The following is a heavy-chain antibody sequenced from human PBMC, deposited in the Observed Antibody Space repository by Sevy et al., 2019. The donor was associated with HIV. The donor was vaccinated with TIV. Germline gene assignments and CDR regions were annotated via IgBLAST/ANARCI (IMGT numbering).Heavy chain of an antibody. J-gene: IGHJ3*02. CDR3: ISGATLRAFDI. Sequence: GESLKISCAASGFTFSTYALSWVRLAPGKGLEWVSSISGSGITTYYAESVKGRFTIFRDNSKNTVYLQMNSLRAEDTAVYYCISGATLRAFDIWGQGTMVTVSS. CDR1: GFTFSTYA. V-gene: IGHV3-23*01. CDR2: ISGSGITT. D-gene: IGHD1-26*01.